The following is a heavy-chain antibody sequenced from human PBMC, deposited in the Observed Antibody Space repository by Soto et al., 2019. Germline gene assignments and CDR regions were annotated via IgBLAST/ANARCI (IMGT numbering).Heavy chain of an antibody. D-gene: IGHD4-17*01. Sequence: GAFVVIYCKFSGYPFTNYGIVWVRPLPENRLEWMGIIYPGDADTRYSQSFQGQVTISADKAISTAYLQWRSLKASDTAMYYCARAHDYGGNSGRSWFDPWGQGTMVTVSS. CDR2: IYPGDADT. CDR1: GYPFTNYG. CDR3: ARAHDYGGNSGRSWFDP. V-gene: IGHV5-51*01. J-gene: IGHJ5*02.